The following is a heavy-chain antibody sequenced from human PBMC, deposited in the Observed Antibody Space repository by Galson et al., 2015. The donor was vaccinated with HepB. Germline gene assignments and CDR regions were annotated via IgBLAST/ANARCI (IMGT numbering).Heavy chain of an antibody. D-gene: IGHD4-17*01. Sequence: SVKVSCKASGYTFTSYDINWVRQATGQGLEWMGWMNPNSGNTGYAQKFQGRVTMTRNTSISTAYMELSSLRSEDTAVYYCARAVFIGDYLYYYYYYYMDVWGKGTTVTVSS. CDR1: GYTFTSYD. J-gene: IGHJ6*03. CDR3: ARAVFIGDYLYYYYYYYMDV. CDR2: MNPNSGNT. V-gene: IGHV1-8*01.